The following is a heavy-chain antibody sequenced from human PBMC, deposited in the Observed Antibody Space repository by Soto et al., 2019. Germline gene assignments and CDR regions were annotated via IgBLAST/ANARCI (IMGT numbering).Heavy chain of an antibody. CDR1: GGSISSSSYY. V-gene: IGHV4-39*01. CDR3: ARLRGYYYYMAV. CDR2: IYYSGST. J-gene: IGHJ6*03. Sequence: PSETLSLTCTVSGGSISSSSYYWGWIRQPPGKGLEWIGSIYYSGSTYYNPSLKSRVTISVDTSKNQFSLKLSSVTAADTAVYYCARLRGYYYYMAVWGKGTTVTVSS.